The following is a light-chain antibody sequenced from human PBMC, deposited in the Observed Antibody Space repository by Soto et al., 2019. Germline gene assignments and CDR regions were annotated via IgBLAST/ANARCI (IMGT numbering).Light chain of an antibody. Sequence: EIVLTQSPGTLSLSPGESATLSCRASRSFASSYLAWYQQSPGQAPRLLIYAAANRATGIPDRFSGSGSGTDFTLSINRLEAEDSAVYYCQQYGASPPYTFGQGTKVDIK. V-gene: IGKV3-20*01. J-gene: IGKJ2*01. CDR3: QQYGASPPYT. CDR1: RSFASSY. CDR2: AAA.